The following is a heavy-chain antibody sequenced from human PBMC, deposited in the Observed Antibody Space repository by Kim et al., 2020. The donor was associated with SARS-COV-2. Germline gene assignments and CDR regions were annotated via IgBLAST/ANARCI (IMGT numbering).Heavy chain of an antibody. Sequence: VKVSCKASGYIFTNFAIQWVRQAPGQRLEWMGWINAGTGNTKFSQQFQGRVTFTRDTSANTASMELSSLGSEDTAVYYCARDLFHTGFDYWGQGTLVAVS. CDR1: GYIFTNFA. D-gene: IGHD2-8*02. CDR3: ARDLFHTGFDY. CDR2: INAGTGNT. V-gene: IGHV1-3*01. J-gene: IGHJ4*02.